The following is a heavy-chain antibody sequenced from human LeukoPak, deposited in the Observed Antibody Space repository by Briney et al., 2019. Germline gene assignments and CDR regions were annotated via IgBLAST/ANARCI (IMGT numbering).Heavy chain of an antibody. D-gene: IGHD3-3*01. Sequence: ASVKVSCKASGYTFTSYGISWVRQAPGKGLEWMGGFDPEDGETIYAQKFQGRVTMTEDTSTDTAYMELSSLRSENTAVYYCATVEDFFIWGQGTMVTVSS. CDR1: GYTFTSYG. J-gene: IGHJ3*02. V-gene: IGHV1-24*01. CDR2: FDPEDGET. CDR3: ATVEDFFI.